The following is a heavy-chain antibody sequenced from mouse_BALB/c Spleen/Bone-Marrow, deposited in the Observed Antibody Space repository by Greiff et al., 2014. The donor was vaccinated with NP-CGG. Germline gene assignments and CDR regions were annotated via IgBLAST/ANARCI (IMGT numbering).Heavy chain of an antibody. CDR2: ICPGDGDT. CDR1: GYEFSSYC. Sequence: QVQLQQSGAELVRPGSSVKFSCKASGYEFSSYCMNWVKQRPGQGLEWIGQICPGDGDTNYNGKFKGKATLTADKSSSTTYMQLSSLTSEDTAVYFCARWGYDNREVFYFAYWGQGTPLTVSA. D-gene: IGHD2-12*01. CDR3: ARWGYDNREVFYFAY. J-gene: IGHJ2*01. V-gene: IGHV1-80*01.